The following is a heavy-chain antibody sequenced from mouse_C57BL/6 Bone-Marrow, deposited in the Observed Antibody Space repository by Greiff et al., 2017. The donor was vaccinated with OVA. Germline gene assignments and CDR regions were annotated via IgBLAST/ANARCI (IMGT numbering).Heavy chain of an antibody. J-gene: IGHJ2*01. CDR3: ARTVDGDCFDY. CDR1: GYTFTNYW. D-gene: IGHD1-1*02. CDR2: IYPGGGYT. Sequence: VQLQQSGAELVRPGASVKMSCKASGYTFTNYWIGWVKQRPGHGLEWIGDIYPGGGYTNYNEKFKGKATLTADKSSSTAYLQLSSLTSEDSAVYYCARTVDGDCFDYWGQGTTLTVSS. V-gene: IGHV1-63*01.